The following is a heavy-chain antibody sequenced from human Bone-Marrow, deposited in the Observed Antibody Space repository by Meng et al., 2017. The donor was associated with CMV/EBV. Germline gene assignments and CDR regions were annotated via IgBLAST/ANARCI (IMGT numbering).Heavy chain of an antibody. D-gene: IGHD6-13*01. Sequence: GGSLRLSCAASGFTFSSYAMHWVRQAPGKGLEWVAVISYDGSNKYYADSVKGRFTISRDNSKNTLYLQMNSLRAEDTAVYYCARGRYSSSSGRFDPWGQGTLVTGSS. CDR1: GFTFSSYA. CDR2: ISYDGSNK. J-gene: IGHJ5*02. CDR3: ARGRYSSSSGRFDP. V-gene: IGHV3-30-3*01.